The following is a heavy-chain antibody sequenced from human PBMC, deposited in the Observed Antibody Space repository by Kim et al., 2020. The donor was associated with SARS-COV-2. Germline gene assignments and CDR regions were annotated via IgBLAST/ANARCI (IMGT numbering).Heavy chain of an antibody. CDR3: AKVEEGVSDGTGDAFDI. CDR1: GFTFSSYG. D-gene: IGHD2-8*01. Sequence: GGSLRLSCAASGFTFSSYGMHWVRQAPGKGLEWVAVISYDGSNKYYADSVKGRFTISRDNSKNTLYLQMNSLRAEDTAVYYCAKVEEGVSDGTGDAFDIWGQGTMVTVSS. J-gene: IGHJ3*02. V-gene: IGHV3-30*18. CDR2: ISYDGSNK.